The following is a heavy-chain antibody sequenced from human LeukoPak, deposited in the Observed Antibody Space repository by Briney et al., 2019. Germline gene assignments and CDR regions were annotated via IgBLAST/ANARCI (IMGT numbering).Heavy chain of an antibody. CDR2: INGDGSTT. D-gene: IGHD3-10*01. CDR3: AEAASVRGVSY. Sequence: GGSLRLSCAASGFTFSSYWMHWVRQAPGKGXXXXSHINGDGSTTNYADSVKGRFTISRDNAKNTLYLQMNSLRAEDTAVYYCAEAASVRGVSYWGQGTLVTVSS. CDR1: GFTFSSYW. V-gene: IGHV3-74*01. J-gene: IGHJ4*02.